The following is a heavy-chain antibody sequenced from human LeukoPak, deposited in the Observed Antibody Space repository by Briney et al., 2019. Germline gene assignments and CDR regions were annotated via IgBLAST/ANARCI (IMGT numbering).Heavy chain of an antibody. V-gene: IGHV3-23*01. J-gene: IGHJ4*02. CDR1: GFTFSSYA. Sequence: GGSLRLSCAASGFTFSSYAMSWVRQAPGKGLEWVSAISGSGGSTYYADSVKGRFTISRDNSKNTLYLQMNSLRAEDTAVYYCARDRPGDYYDSSGPRELDYWGQGTLVTVSS. CDR2: ISGSGGST. CDR3: ARDRPGDYYDSSGPRELDY. D-gene: IGHD3-22*01.